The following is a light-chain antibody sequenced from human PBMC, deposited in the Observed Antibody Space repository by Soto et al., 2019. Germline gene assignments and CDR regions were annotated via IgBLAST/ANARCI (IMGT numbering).Light chain of an antibody. V-gene: IGKV3-15*01. CDR2: GAS. Sequence: EIVMTQSPATLSVSPGERATLSCRATQSISNSLAWYQHKPGQAPRLLIYGASTRATGIPTRFSGSGSGTDFTLIIRSLQSEDFAVYYCQQYNNWPPLPFGGGTKVELK. J-gene: IGKJ4*01. CDR1: QSISNS. CDR3: QQYNNWPPLP.